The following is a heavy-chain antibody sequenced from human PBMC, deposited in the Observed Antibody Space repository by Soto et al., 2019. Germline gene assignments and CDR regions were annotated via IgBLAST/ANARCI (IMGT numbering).Heavy chain of an antibody. J-gene: IGHJ5*01. V-gene: IGHV4-4*02. Sequence: PSETLSLTCTLSGGSVRVPDWWNWVRQSPDKGLEWIAEVHISGHSNYNPSLRSRVSVSIDSSKNQFYLNLNSVTAADTAIYYCARVRQGCSANNCYFDPWGQGTQVTVSS. CDR1: GGSVRVPDW. D-gene: IGHD1-1*01. CDR2: VHISGHS. CDR3: ARVRQGCSANNCYFDP.